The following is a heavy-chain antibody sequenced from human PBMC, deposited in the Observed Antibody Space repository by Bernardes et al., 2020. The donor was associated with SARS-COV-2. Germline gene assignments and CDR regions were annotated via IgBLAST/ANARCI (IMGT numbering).Heavy chain of an antibody. CDR2: ISGSGGGT. Sequence: GGSLRLSCAASGFTFRTYVMNWVRQAPGKGLEWVSAISGSGGGTYYADSVKGRFTISRDNSMNTLYLQMNSLRAEDTALYHCARNLGGTYRTPLDYWGQGTLVTVSS. V-gene: IGHV3-23*01. D-gene: IGHD3-16*02. J-gene: IGHJ4*02. CDR3: ARNLGGTYRTPLDY. CDR1: GFTFRTYV.